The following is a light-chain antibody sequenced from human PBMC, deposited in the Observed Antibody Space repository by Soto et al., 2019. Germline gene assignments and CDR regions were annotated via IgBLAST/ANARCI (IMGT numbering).Light chain of an antibody. Sequence: QSVLTQPPSASGSPGQSVTISCTGTSSDVGGYNYVSWYQQYPGKAPKVMIYEVSKRPSGVPDRFSGSKSGNTASLTVSGLQAEDEVDYYCSSYAGSNNLVFGGGTKLTVL. CDR1: SSDVGGYNY. J-gene: IGLJ2*01. V-gene: IGLV2-8*01. CDR2: EVS. CDR3: SSYAGSNNLV.